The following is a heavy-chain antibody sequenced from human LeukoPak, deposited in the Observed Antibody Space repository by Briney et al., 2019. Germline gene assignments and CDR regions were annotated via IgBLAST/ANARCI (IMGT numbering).Heavy chain of an antibody. J-gene: IGHJ4*02. CDR1: GFTFDDYT. CDR2: ISWDGGST. V-gene: IGHV3-43*01. D-gene: IGHD1-14*01. Sequence: GGSLRLSCAASGFTFDDYTMHWVRQPPGKGLEWVSLISWDGGSTYYADSEKGRFTISRDNSKNSLSLEMNSLRTEDTALYYCAKDGKNHFDYWGQGTLVTVSS. CDR3: AKDGKNHFDY.